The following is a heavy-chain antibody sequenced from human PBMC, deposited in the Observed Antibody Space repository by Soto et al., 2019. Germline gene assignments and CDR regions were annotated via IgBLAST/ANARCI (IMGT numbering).Heavy chain of an antibody. J-gene: IGHJ4*02. CDR3: ARDTYYYDSSGRICYFDY. Sequence: ASVKVSCKASGYTFTSYGISWVRQAPGQGLEWMGWISAYNGNTNYAQKLQGRVTMTTDTSTSTAYMELRSLRSDDTAVYYCARDTYYYDSSGRICYFDYWGQGTLVTSPQ. V-gene: IGHV1-18*01. CDR2: ISAYNGNT. D-gene: IGHD3-22*01. CDR1: GYTFTSYG.